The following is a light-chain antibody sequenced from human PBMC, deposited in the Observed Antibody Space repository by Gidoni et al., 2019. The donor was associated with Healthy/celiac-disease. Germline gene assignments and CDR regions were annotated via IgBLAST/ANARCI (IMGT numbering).Light chain of an antibody. Sequence: SSVLTQPPSVSVAPGKTARITCGGNNIGSKSVHWYQQKPGQAPVLVIYYDSDRPSGIPERFSGSNSGNTATLTISRVEAGDEADYYCQVWDSSSDLSVFGGGTKLTVL. CDR3: QVWDSSSDLSV. CDR2: YDS. V-gene: IGLV3-21*04. J-gene: IGLJ3*02. CDR1: NIGSKS.